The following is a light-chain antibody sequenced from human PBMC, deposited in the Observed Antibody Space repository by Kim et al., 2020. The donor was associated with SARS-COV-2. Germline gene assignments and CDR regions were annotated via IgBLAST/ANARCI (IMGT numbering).Light chain of an antibody. Sequence: QSVLTQPRSVSGAPGQTVTISCTGSSSNIGAHYDVHWYQQLPGTAPKLLIYGNSDRPSGVPDRFSGSKSGTSASLAITGLQAEDEADYYCQSYDNSLSGYVFGTGTKVTVL. V-gene: IGLV1-40*01. J-gene: IGLJ1*01. CDR3: QSYDNSLSGYV. CDR1: SSNIGAHYD. CDR2: GNS.